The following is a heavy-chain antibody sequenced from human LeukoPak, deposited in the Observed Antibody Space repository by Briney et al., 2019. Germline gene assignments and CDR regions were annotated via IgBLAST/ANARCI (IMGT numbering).Heavy chain of an antibody. J-gene: IGHJ4*02. CDR1: GFTFSSYW. CDR3: ARAGGWLYFDY. D-gene: IGHD6-19*01. Sequence: GGSLRLSCAASGFTFSSYWMNWVRQAPGKGLEWVANIKKDGSEKYYVDSVKGRFTISRDNAKNSLYLQMNSLRVEDTAVYYCARAGGWLYFDYWDQGTLVTVSS. V-gene: IGHV3-7*04. CDR2: IKKDGSEK.